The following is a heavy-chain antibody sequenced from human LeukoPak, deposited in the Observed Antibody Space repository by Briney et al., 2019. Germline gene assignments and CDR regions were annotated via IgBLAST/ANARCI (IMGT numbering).Heavy chain of an antibody. J-gene: IGHJ4*02. Sequence: PSETLSLTCAVYGGSFSGYYWSWIRQPPGKGLEWIGEIDHSGSTNYNPSLKSRVTISVDTSKNQFSLKLSSVTAADTAVYYCARPSGWYGVRFYYFDYWGQGTLVTVSS. D-gene: IGHD6-19*01. CDR1: GGSFSGYY. CDR3: ARPSGWYGVRFYYFDY. V-gene: IGHV4-34*01. CDR2: IDHSGST.